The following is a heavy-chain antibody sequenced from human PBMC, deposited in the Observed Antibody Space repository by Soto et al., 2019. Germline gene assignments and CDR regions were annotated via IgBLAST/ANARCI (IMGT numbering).Heavy chain of an antibody. V-gene: IGHV3-48*01. D-gene: IGHD2-21*02. CDR1: GFTVNSII. J-gene: IGHJ5*02. CDR2: ISPSSDTK. CDR3: ARELRDSHIHFDH. Sequence: DVQLVESGGGLVQPGGSLRLSCAVSGFTVNSIIINWVRQAPGKGLEWVSYISPSSDTKYYADSVKGRFTISRDSAKKTVYLQMNSLRAEDTAVYFCARELRDSHIHFDHWGQGTRVTVSS.